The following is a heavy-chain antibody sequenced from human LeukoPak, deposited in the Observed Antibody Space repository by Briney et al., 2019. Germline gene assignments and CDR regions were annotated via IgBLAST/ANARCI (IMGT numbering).Heavy chain of an antibody. Sequence: SETLSLTCAVYGGSFSGYYWSWIRQPPGKGLEWIGEINHSGSTNYNPSLKSRVTISVDTSKNQFSLKSSSVTAADTAVYYCAGAPLIERYDYWGQGTLVTVSS. CDR1: GGSFSGYY. CDR3: AGAPLIERYDY. CDR2: INHSGST. D-gene: IGHD3-22*01. J-gene: IGHJ4*02. V-gene: IGHV4-34*01.